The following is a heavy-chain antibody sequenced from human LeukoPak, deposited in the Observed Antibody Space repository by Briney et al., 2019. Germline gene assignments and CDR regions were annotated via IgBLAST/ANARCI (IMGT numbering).Heavy chain of an antibody. CDR3: ARDRDWAFDY. CDR1: GFTFSSYG. D-gene: IGHD2-21*01. CDR2: IRYDGSNK. Sequence: PGGSLRLSCAASGFTFSSYGMHWVRQAPGKGLEWVAFIRYDGSNKYYADSVKGRFTIYRDNSKNTLYLQMNSLRAEDTAVYYCARDRDWAFDYWGQGILVTVSS. J-gene: IGHJ4*02. V-gene: IGHV3-30*02.